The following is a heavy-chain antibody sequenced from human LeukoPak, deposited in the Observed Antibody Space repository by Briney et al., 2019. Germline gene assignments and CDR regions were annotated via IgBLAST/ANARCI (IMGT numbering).Heavy chain of an antibody. CDR1: GYTFTSYG. J-gene: IGHJ3*02. CDR2: ISAYNGNT. D-gene: IGHD2-2*01. CDR3: ARSTDIVVVPAATGGDAFDI. Sequence: ASVKVSCKASGYTFTSYGISWVRQAPGQGLGWMGWISAYNGNTNYAQKLQGRVTMTTDTSTSTAYMEPRSLRSDDTAVYYCARSTDIVVVPAATGGDAFDIWGQGTMVTVSS. V-gene: IGHV1-18*04.